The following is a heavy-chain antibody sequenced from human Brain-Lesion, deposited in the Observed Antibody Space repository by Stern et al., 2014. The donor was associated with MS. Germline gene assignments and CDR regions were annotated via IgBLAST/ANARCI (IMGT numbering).Heavy chain of an antibody. V-gene: IGHV3-30*18. Sequence: VQLVESGGGVAQPGRPLRLSCVASGFTFGRCAMHWVRQAPGKGLEWVAGVSNDGSNKYYADSVKGRFTISRDNSQNTLYMQMSSLRPEDTAVYYCAKDRQYLTYFFDHWGQGSLVTVSS. CDR3: AKDRQYLTYFFDH. D-gene: IGHD2/OR15-2a*01. CDR1: GFTFGRCA. J-gene: IGHJ5*02. CDR2: VSNDGSNK.